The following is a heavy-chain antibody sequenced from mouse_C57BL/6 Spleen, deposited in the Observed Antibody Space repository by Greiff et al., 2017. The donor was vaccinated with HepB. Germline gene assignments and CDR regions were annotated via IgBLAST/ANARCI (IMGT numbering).Heavy chain of an antibody. V-gene: IGHV3-6*01. CDR1: GYSITSGYY. CDR3: AREGVYSTGGFAY. D-gene: IGHD2-12*01. CDR2: ISYDGSN. Sequence: VQLQQSGPGLVKPSQSLSLTCSVTGYSITSGYYWNWIRQFPGNKLEWMGYISYDGSNNYNPSLKNRISITRDTSKNQFFLKLNSVTTEDTATYYCAREGVYSTGGFAYWGQGTLVTVSA. J-gene: IGHJ3*01.